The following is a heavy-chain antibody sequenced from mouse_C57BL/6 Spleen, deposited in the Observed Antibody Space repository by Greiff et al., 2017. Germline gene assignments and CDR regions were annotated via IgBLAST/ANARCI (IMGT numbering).Heavy chain of an antibody. Sequence: EVKLVESEGGLVQPGSSMKLSCTASGFTFSDYYMAWVRQVPEKGLEWVANINYDGSSTYYLDSLKSRFIISRDNAKNILYLQISSLKSEDTATYYCAKGDYGSFYWYFDVWGTGTTVTVSS. CDR3: AKGDYGSFYWYFDV. J-gene: IGHJ1*03. CDR2: INYDGSST. CDR1: GFTFSDYY. D-gene: IGHD1-1*01. V-gene: IGHV5-16*01.